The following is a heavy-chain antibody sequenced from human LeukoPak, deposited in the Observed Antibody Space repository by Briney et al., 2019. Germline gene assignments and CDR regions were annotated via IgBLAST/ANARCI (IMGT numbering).Heavy chain of an antibody. V-gene: IGHV1-46*01. J-gene: IGHJ5*02. CDR3: ARGGLVLLWFGELGIDWFDP. CDR1: GYTFTSYY. CDR2: INPSGGST. Sequence: GASVKVSCKASGYTFTSYYMHWVRQAPGQGLEWMGIINPSGGSTSYAQKFQGRVTMTRDTSTSTVYMELSSLRSEDTAVHYCARGGLVLLWFGELGIDWFDPWGQGTLVTVSS. D-gene: IGHD3-10*01.